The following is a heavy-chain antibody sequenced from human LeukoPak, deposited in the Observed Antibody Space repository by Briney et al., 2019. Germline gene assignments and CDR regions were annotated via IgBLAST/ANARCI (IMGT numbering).Heavy chain of an antibody. V-gene: IGHV4-31*03. CDR2: IYYSGIT. D-gene: IGHD6-19*01. CDR3: ARGIAVAGTVYFDY. Sequence: SENLSLNCTVSGGSISNGGYYWSWLRQHPGKGLEWIGNIYYSGITYDNPSLMSRITISVDTSKKQFFLKLSSVTDADTAVYYCARGIAVAGTVYFDYWGQGTLVTVSS. CDR1: GGSISNGGYY. J-gene: IGHJ4*02.